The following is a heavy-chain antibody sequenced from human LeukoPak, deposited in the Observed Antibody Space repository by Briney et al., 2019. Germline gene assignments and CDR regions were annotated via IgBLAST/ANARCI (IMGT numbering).Heavy chain of an antibody. V-gene: IGHV4-34*01. CDR3: ARTYGDYVGSNWFDP. CDR2: INHSGST. CDR1: GGSFSGYY. D-gene: IGHD4-17*01. J-gene: IGHJ5*02. Sequence: SETLSLTCAVYGGSFSGYYWSWIRQPPGKGLEWIGEINHSGSTNYNPSLKSRVTISVDTSKNQFSLKLSSVTAADTAVYYCARTYGDYVGSNWFDPWGQGTLVNVSS.